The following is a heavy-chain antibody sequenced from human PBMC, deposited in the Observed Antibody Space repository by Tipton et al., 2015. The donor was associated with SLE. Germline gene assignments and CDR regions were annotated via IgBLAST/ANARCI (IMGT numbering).Heavy chain of an antibody. CDR1: GGSITNSNYF. J-gene: IGHJ4*02. V-gene: IGHV4-39*07. D-gene: IGHD3-22*01. CDR2: IYYSGSP. CDR3: ARDEYRYDATGYHLLGHLDF. Sequence: TLSLTCSVSGGSITNSNYFWSWIRQPPGKGLEWIGNIYYSGSPYYNPSLKSRVTISVNTSKNQFSLKLSSVTAADTAVYYCARDEYRYDATGYHLLGHLDFWGQGTLVTVSS.